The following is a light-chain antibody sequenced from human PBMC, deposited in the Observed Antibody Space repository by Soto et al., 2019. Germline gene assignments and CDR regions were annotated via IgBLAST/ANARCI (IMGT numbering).Light chain of an antibody. CDR3: NSYTSSSALV. J-gene: IGLJ2*01. Sequence: QSVLTQPASVSGSPGQSITISCTGTSSDVGGYNYVSWYQHHPGRAPKLMIYGVSNRPSGVSNRFSGSKSGNTASLTISGLQAEDEADYYCNSYTSSSALVFGGGTKLTVL. CDR2: GVS. V-gene: IGLV2-14*01. CDR1: SSDVGGYNY.